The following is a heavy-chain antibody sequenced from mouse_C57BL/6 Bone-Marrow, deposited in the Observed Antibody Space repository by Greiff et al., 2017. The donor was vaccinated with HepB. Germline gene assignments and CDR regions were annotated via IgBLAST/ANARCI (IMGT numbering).Heavy chain of an antibody. J-gene: IGHJ2*01. V-gene: IGHV1-76*01. CDR2: IYPGSGNT. CDR3: ETIYYYGSSPFDY. Sequence: QVKLQQSGAELVRPGASVKLSCKASGYTFTDYYINWVKQRPGQGLEWIARIYPGSGNTYYNEKFKGKATLTAEKSSSTAYMQLSSLTSDDSAVYFCETIYYYGSSPFDYWGQGTTLTVSS. D-gene: IGHD1-1*01. CDR1: GYTFTDYY.